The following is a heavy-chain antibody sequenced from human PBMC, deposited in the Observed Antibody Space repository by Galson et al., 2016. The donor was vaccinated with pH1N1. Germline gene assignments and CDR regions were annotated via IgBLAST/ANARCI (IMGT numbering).Heavy chain of an antibody. CDR2: IYTSGST. V-gene: IGHV4-61*02. CDR1: GGSISSGGYY. CDR3: VRDTPGTWGHWFDP. J-gene: IGHJ5*02. D-gene: IGHD7-27*01. Sequence: TLSLTCTVSGGSISSGGYYWSWIRQPAGKGLEWIGRIYTSGSTNYNASLKSRVTMSVDTSKNQFSLKLSSVTAADTAVYYCVRDTPGTWGHWFDPWGQGTLVTVSS.